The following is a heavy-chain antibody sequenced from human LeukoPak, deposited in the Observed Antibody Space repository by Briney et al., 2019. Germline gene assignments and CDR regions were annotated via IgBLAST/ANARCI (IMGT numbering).Heavy chain of an antibody. D-gene: IGHD6-19*01. CDR3: AKDYQGRWLVYFDY. J-gene: IGHJ4*02. CDR1: GFTFSSYA. CDR2: ISGSGGST. Sequence: PGGSLRLSCAASGFTFSSYAMSWVRQAPGKGLERVSAISGSGGSTYYADSVKGQFTISRDNSKNTLYLQMNSLRAEDTAVYYCAKDYQGRWLVYFDYWGQGTLVTVSS. V-gene: IGHV3-23*01.